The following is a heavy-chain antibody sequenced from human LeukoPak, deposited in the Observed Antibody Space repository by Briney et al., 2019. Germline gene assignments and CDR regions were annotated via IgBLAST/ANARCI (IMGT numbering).Heavy chain of an antibody. CDR1: GYTFTSYY. V-gene: IGHV1-46*01. CDR2: INPSGGST. CDR3: ARRGAYYYDSSGYSNFDY. Sequence: ASVKVSCKASGYTFTSYYMHWVRQDPGQGLEWMGIINPSGGSTSYAQKFQGRVTMTRDTSTSTVYMELSSLRSEDTAVYYCARRGAYYYDSSGYSNFDYWGQGTLVTVSS. J-gene: IGHJ4*02. D-gene: IGHD3-22*01.